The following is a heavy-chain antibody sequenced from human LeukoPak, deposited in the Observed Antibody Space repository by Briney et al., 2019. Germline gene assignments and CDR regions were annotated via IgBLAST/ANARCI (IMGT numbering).Heavy chain of an antibody. J-gene: IGHJ4*02. D-gene: IGHD2-2*01. V-gene: IGHV4-31*03. CDR1: GGSISSGGYY. CDR3: ASGYQLPQGGFDY. Sequence: SETLSLTCTVSGGSISSGGYYWSWIRQHPGKGLEWIGYIYYSGSTYYNPSLKSRVTISVDTSKNQFSLKLSSVTAADTAAYYCASGYQLPQGGFDYWGQGTLVTVSS. CDR2: IYYSGST.